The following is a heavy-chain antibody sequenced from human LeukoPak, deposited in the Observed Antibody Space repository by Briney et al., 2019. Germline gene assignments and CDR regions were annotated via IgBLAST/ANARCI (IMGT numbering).Heavy chain of an antibody. J-gene: IGHJ4*02. CDR3: ARAAGGITMVRGVDY. Sequence: SETLSLTCAVYGGSFSGYYGSWIRQSPGKGLEWIGEINHSGSTNYNPSLKSRVTISVDTSKNQFSLKLSSVTAADTAVYYCARAAGGITMVRGVDYWGQGTLVTVSS. CDR1: GGSFSGYY. D-gene: IGHD3-10*01. V-gene: IGHV4-34*01. CDR2: INHSGST.